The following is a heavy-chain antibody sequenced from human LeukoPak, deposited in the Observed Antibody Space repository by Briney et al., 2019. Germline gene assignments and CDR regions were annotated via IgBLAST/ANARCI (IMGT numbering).Heavy chain of an antibody. V-gene: IGHV4-31*03. CDR1: GGSISSGGYY. Sequence: SQTLSLTCTVSGGSISSGGYYWSWIRQHPGKGLEWIGYIYYSGSTYYNPSLKSRVTISVDTSKNQFSLKLSSVTAADTAVYYCARARPRGPYYYDSSGYTLDYWGQGTLVTVSS. J-gene: IGHJ4*02. CDR3: ARARPRGPYYYDSSGYTLDY. D-gene: IGHD3-22*01. CDR2: IYYSGST.